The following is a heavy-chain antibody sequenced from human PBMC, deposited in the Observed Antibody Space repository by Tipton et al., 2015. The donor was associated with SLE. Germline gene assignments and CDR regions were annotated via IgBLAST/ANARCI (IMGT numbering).Heavy chain of an antibody. J-gene: IGHJ4*02. CDR2: ITRSSTHT. CDR3: AREYDSGSFDY. Sequence: SLRLSCAASGFTFSSYSMNWVRQAPGKGLEWISSITRSSTHTFYADSVKGRFTISRDNSKNTVYLQMHSLRAEDTAVYYCAREYDSGSFDYWGQGTLVTVSS. D-gene: IGHD3-10*01. CDR1: GFTFSSYS. V-gene: IGHV3-21*04.